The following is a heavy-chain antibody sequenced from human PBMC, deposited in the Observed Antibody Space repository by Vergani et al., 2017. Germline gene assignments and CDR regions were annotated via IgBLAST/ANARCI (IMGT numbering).Heavy chain of an antibody. J-gene: IGHJ2*01. V-gene: IGHV3-21*01. CDR1: GFTFSSYS. CDR2: ISSSSSYI. Sequence: EVQLVESGGGLVKRGGSLRLSCAASGFTFSSYSMNWVRQAPGKGLEWVSSISSSSSYIYYADSVKGRFTISRDNAKNSLYLQMNSLRAEDTAVYYCARALGYCSSTSCYDWYFDLWGRGTLVTVSS. CDR3: ARALGYCSSTSCYDWYFDL. D-gene: IGHD2-2*01.